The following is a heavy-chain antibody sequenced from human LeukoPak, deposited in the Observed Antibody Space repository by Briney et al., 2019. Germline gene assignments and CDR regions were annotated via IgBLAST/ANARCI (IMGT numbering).Heavy chain of an antibody. J-gene: IGHJ4*02. CDR3: AKDHARRYSSSWYLDYFDY. CDR1: GFTFSSYA. CDR2: ISGSGGST. V-gene: IGHV3-23*01. D-gene: IGHD6-13*01. Sequence: GGSLRLSCAASGFTFSSYAMSWVRQARGKGLEWVSAISGSGGSTYYADSVKGRFTISRDNSKNTLYLQMNSLRAEDTAVYYCAKDHARRYSSSWYLDYFDYWGQGTLVTVSS.